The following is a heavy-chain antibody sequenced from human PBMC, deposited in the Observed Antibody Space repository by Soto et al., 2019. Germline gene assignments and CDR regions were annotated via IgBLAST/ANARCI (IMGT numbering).Heavy chain of an antibody. CDR3: ARDSYYDILTGYSRNAFDI. CDR1: GYTFIGYY. D-gene: IGHD3-9*01. Sequence: GASVKVSCKASGYTFIGYYMHWVRQAPGQGLEWLGWINPNSGATIYAQEFQGRVTMTRDTSINTAYMELSRLRSDDTAVYYCARDSYYDILTGYSRNAFDIWGQGTMVTVSS. V-gene: IGHV1-2*02. J-gene: IGHJ3*02. CDR2: INPNSGAT.